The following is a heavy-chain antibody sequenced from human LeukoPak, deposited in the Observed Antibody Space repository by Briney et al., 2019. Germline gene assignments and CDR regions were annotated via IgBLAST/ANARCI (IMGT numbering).Heavy chain of an antibody. CDR1: GFTFSSYG. V-gene: IGHV3-30*18. CDR2: ISYDGSNK. CDR3: AKDYEAGYNWFDP. Sequence: GGSLRLSCAASGFTFSSYGMHWVRQAPGKGLEWVAVISYDGSNKYYADSVKGRFTISRDNSKNTLYLQMNSLRAEDTAVYYCAKDYEAGYNWFDPWGQGTLVTVSS. D-gene: IGHD3-22*01. J-gene: IGHJ5*02.